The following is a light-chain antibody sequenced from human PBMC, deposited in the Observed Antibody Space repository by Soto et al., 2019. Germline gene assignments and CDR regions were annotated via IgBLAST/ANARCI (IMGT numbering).Light chain of an antibody. Sequence: QSALTQPASVSGSPGQSITISCTGTSSDVGSYNLVSWYQQHPGKAPKLMIYGVTKRPSGVSDRFSGSESGDTASLTVSGLQAEDEADYYCCSYAGVNTFDVFGPGTKVTVL. J-gene: IGLJ1*01. CDR2: GVT. CDR3: CSYAGVNTFDV. CDR1: SSDVGSYNL. V-gene: IGLV2-23*02.